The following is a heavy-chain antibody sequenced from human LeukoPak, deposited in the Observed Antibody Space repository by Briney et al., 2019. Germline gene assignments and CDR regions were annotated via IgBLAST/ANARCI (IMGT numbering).Heavy chain of an antibody. CDR1: GGSISSYY. Sequence: SETLSLTCTVSGGSISSYYWSWIRQPAGKGLEWIGRIYTSGSTNYNPSLKSRVTMSVDTSKNQFSLKLSSVTAADTAVYYCARSSYEYQLLSNWFDPWGQGTLVTVSS. V-gene: IGHV4-4*07. CDR2: IYTSGST. D-gene: IGHD2-2*01. J-gene: IGHJ5*02. CDR3: ARSSYEYQLLSNWFDP.